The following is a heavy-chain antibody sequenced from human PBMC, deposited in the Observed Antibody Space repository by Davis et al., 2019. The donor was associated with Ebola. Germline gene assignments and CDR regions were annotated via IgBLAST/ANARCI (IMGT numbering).Heavy chain of an antibody. CDR3: ARGETDY. CDR1: GFTVSSNY. J-gene: IGHJ4*02. V-gene: IGHV3-53*01. Sequence: GESLKISCAASGFTVSSNYMNWVRQAPGKGLEWVSVIYSGGSIYYADSVKGRFTISRDNSKNTLYLQMNSLRAEDTAVYYCARGETDYWGQGTLVTVSS. CDR2: IYSGGSI.